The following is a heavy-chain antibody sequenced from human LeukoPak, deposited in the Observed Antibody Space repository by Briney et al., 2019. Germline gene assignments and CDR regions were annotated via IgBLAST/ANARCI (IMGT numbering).Heavy chain of an antibody. CDR2: ISGSGGST. Sequence: GGSLRLSCAASGFISSDYAMSWVRQAPGKGLEWVSVISGSGGSTYYADSVKGRFTISRDNSKNTLYLQMSSLRAEDTAVYYCAKENVVVAAAVPDYWGQGTLVTVSS. V-gene: IGHV3-23*01. J-gene: IGHJ4*02. D-gene: IGHD2-15*01. CDR3: AKENVVVAAAVPDY. CDR1: GFISSDYA.